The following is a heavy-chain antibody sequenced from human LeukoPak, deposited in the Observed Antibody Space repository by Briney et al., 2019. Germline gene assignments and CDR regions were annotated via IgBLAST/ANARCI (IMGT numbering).Heavy chain of an antibody. CDR1: GGSISSGSYY. Sequence: SETLSLTCTVSGGSISSGSYYWSWIRQPAGKGLEWIGRIYTSGSTNYNPSLKSRVTISVDTSKNQLSLKLSSVTAADTAVYYCARDQKGPFDYWGQGTLVTVSS. J-gene: IGHJ4*02. CDR3: ARDQKGPFDY. CDR2: IYTSGST. V-gene: IGHV4-61*02.